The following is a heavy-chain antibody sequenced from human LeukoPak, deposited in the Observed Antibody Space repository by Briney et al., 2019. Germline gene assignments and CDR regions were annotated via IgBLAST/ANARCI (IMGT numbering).Heavy chain of an antibody. Sequence: SVKVSCKASGGTFSSYAISWVRQAPGQGLEWMGGIIPIFGTANYAQKFQGRVTITADESTSTAYMELSSLRSDDTDVYYCAGSLGYCTSNVCYLKYWGQGTLVTVSS. J-gene: IGHJ4*02. D-gene: IGHD2-8*01. CDR3: AGSLGYCTSNVCYLKY. V-gene: IGHV1-69*13. CDR1: GGTFSSYA. CDR2: IIPIFGTA.